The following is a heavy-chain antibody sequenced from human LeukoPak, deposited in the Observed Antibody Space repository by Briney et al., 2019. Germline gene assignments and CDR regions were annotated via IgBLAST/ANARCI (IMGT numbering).Heavy chain of an antibody. CDR1: GFIFSSYA. CDR2: INDSGGTT. Sequence: GGSLRLSCAASGFIFSSYAMSWVRQAPGKGLEWVSGINDSGGTTFYADSVKGRITISRDNSKDTVYVQMNSLRGEDTGVYYCARALYSAGWYSDYWGQGTLVTVSS. D-gene: IGHD6-19*01. J-gene: IGHJ4*02. V-gene: IGHV3-23*01. CDR3: ARALYSAGWYSDY.